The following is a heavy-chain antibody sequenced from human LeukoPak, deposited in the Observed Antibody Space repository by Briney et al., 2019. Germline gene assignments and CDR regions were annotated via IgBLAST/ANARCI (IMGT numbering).Heavy chain of an antibody. J-gene: IGHJ3*02. V-gene: IGHV3-7*01. D-gene: IGHD2-8*02. CDR1: GFTFSNYW. Sequence: GGSLRLSCGASGFTFSNYWMTWVRQAPGKGLGWVANINQDGSAKYYVGSVKGRFTISRDNAKNSLYLQMNSLRVDDTAVYHCATDSFSISSISLPGADAFDIWGQGTMVTVSS. CDR3: ATDSFSISSISLPGADAFDI. CDR2: INQDGSAK.